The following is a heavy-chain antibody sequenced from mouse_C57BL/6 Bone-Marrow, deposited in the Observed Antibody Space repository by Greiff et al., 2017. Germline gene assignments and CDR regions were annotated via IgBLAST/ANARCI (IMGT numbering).Heavy chain of an antibody. V-gene: IGHV1-39*01. Sequence: VQLQQSGPELVKPGASVKISCKASGYSFTDYNMNWVKQSNGKSLEWIGVINPNYGTTSYNQKFKGKATLTVDQSSSTAYIQLHNLTSEDSAVYYCAILRYNGSSYGYFDVWGTGTTVTVSS. CDR1: GYSFTDYN. D-gene: IGHD1-1*01. J-gene: IGHJ1*03. CDR2: INPNYGTT. CDR3: AILRYNGSSYGYFDV.